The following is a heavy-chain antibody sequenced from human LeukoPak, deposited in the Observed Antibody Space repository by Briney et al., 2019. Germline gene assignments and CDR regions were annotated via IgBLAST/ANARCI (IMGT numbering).Heavy chain of an antibody. Sequence: SETLSLTCTVSGSSISSSSYYWGWIRQPPGKGLEWIGSIYYSGSTYYNPSLKSRLTISVDTSKNQFSLKLSSVTAADTAVYYCARLFGSYLLLYFDYWGQGTLVTVSS. V-gene: IGHV4-39*01. D-gene: IGHD1-26*01. CDR3: ARLFGSYLLLYFDY. CDR1: GSSISSSSYY. CDR2: IYYSGST. J-gene: IGHJ4*02.